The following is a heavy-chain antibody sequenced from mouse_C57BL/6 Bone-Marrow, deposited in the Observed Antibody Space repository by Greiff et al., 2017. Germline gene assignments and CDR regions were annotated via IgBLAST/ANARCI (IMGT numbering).Heavy chain of an antibody. Sequence: EVQLQQSGPVLVKPGASVKMSCKASGYTFTDSYMNWVKQSHGKSLEWIGVINPYNGGTSYNQKFKGKATLTVDKSSSTAYMELNSLTSEDPAVYYCARGNYYGSSLDYWGQGTTLTVSS. CDR2: INPYNGGT. CDR1: GYTFTDSY. J-gene: IGHJ2*01. CDR3: ARGNYYGSSLDY. D-gene: IGHD1-1*01. V-gene: IGHV1-19*01.